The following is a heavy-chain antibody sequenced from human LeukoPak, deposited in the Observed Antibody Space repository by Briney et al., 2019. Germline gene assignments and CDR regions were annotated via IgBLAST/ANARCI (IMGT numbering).Heavy chain of an antibody. CDR3: ARSSTVTIHYYFDY. D-gene: IGHD4-17*01. V-gene: IGHV4-59*06. CDR1: GGSMDSYY. Sequence: SETLSLTCTISGGSMDSYYWTWIRQPPGKGLEWIGYIYYSGSTYYNPSLKSRVTISVDTSKNQFSLKLSSVTAADTAVYYCARSSTVTIHYYFDYWGQGTLVTVSS. J-gene: IGHJ4*02. CDR2: IYYSGST.